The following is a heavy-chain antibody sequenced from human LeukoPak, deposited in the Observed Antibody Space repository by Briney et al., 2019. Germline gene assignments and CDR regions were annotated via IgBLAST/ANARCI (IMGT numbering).Heavy chain of an antibody. D-gene: IGHD6-25*01. CDR3: ATHAAGYYYGMDV. CDR1: FTXXW. Sequence: FTXXWVSXGRPMPGXGREWMGRIYPRDSYTDFSPSFQDHVTISWGRSINTAYLQWTSLKASDTAMYYCATHAAGYYYGMDVWGKGTTVTVSS. J-gene: IGHJ6*04. CDR2: IYPRDSYT. V-gene: IGHV5-10-1*01.